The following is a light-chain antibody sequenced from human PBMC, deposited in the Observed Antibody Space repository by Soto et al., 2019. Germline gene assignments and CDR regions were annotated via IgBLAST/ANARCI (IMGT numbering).Light chain of an antibody. CDR2: EVS. CDR3: SSYAGSNNV. J-gene: IGLJ1*01. Sequence: QSALTQPPSASGSPGQSVTISCTGTSSDVGGYNYVSWYQQHPGKAPKLMIYEVSKRPSGVPDRFSGSKSGNTASLTVSGLQAEDEADYYCSSYAGSNNVFGTGTKLTGL. CDR1: SSDVGGYNY. V-gene: IGLV2-8*01.